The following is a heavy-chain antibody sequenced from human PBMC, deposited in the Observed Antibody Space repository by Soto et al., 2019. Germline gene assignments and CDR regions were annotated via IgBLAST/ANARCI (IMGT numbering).Heavy chain of an antibody. CDR2: LSGTGSTT. CDR1: EFTFSSYS. Sequence: PGGSLRLSCEASEFTFSSYSMSWVRQAPGKGLEWVSGLSGTGSTTYYADSVKGRFTISRDTSKNTLYLQMNSLRAEDTALYYCARGNKYYDFWSGFVGYYYYYAMDVWGQGTTVTVSS. V-gene: IGHV3-23*01. CDR3: ARGNKYYDFWSGFVGYYYYYAMDV. J-gene: IGHJ6*02. D-gene: IGHD3-3*01.